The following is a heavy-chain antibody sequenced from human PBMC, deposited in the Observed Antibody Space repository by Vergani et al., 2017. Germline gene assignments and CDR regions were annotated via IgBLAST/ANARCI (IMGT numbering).Heavy chain of an antibody. J-gene: IGHJ5*02. D-gene: IGHD1-14*01. CDR3: ARDLRLLYNRFDP. CDR2: TWYDGNNK. V-gene: IGHV3-33*01. CDR1: GFTFNQYG. Sequence: QVQLVESGGGVVQPGRSLRLSCAASGFTFNQYGMHWVRQAPGKGLEWVAVTWYDGNNKQYAYSVKGRFTISRDNSKSTMYLQMNSLRDEDTGVYYCARDLRLLYNRFDPWGQGTLVTVSS.